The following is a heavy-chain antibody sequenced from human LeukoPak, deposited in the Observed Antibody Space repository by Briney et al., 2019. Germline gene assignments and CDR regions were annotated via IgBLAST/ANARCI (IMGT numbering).Heavy chain of an antibody. CDR2: IRYDGSNK. V-gene: IGHV3-30*02. Sequence: GGSLRLSCAASGFTFSSYGMHWVRQAPGKGLEWVAFIRYDGSNKYYADSVKGRFTISRDNSKNTLYLQMNSLRAEDTAVYYCAKDWVATRQLWSPGLFDYWGQGTLVTVSS. J-gene: IGHJ4*02. D-gene: IGHD5-18*01. CDR3: AKDWVATRQLWSPGLFDY. CDR1: GFTFSSYG.